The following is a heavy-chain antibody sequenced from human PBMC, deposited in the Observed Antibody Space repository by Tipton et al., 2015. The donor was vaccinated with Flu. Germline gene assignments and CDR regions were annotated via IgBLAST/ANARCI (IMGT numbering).Heavy chain of an antibody. CDR3: ASISGDPFDY. Sequence: TLSLTCTVSGGSISSYYWSWIRQPPGKGLEWIGYIYYSGSTYYNPSLRSRVTISVDTSKNQFSLKLSSVTAADTAVYYCASISGDPFDYWGQGTLVTVSS. CDR1: GGSISSYY. J-gene: IGHJ4*02. CDR2: IYYSGST. V-gene: IGHV4-59*08. D-gene: IGHD2-21*01.